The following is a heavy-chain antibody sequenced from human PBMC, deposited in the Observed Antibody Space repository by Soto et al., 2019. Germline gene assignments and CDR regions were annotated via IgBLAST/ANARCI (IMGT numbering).Heavy chain of an antibody. CDR1: GDTFSFYT. CDR3: AASYGSGYRAFDY. Sequence: QVQLVQSGTEVKKPGSSVKVSCKASGDTFSFYTINWVRQAPGLGLEWVGRINPIVSMSNYAQKFQGRVSMTSDNSTSPADMELRSLRSDDTAMYFCAASYGSGYRAFDYWGQGALVIVSS. CDR2: INPIVSMS. D-gene: IGHD3-10*01. V-gene: IGHV1-69*02. J-gene: IGHJ4*02.